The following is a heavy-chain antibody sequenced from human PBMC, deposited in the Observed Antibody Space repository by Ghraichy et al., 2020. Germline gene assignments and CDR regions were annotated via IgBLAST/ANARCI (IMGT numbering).Heavy chain of an antibody. J-gene: IGHJ2*01. Sequence: SETLSLTCTVSGGSISSGGYSWSWIRHPPGKGLEWIGYIYHSGSTYYNPSLKSRVTISVDRSKNQFSLKLSSVTAADTAVYYCARVPGVTYGDYNWYFDLWGRGTLVTVSS. CDR3: ARVPGVTYGDYNWYFDL. D-gene: IGHD4-17*01. CDR2: IYHSGST. CDR1: GGSISSGGYS. V-gene: IGHV4-30-2*01.